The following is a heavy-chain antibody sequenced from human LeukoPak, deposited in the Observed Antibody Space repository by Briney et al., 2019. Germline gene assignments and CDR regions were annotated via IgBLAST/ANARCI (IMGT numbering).Heavy chain of an antibody. CDR3: ARYYGGNIGDY. V-gene: IGHV3-11*01. D-gene: IGHD4-23*01. CDR1: GFTFSDFY. CDR2: ISSSGSLT. J-gene: IGHJ4*02. Sequence: GGSLRLSCAASGFTFSDFYMSWIRQAPGKGLEWVSYISSSGSLTDYADSVKGRFTISRDNAKNSLYLQMNSLRAEDTAVYYCARYYGGNIGDYWGQGTLVTVSS.